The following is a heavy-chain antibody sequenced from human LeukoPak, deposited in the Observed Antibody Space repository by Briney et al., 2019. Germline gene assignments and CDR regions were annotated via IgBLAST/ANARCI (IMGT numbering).Heavy chain of an antibody. CDR1: GGSISSYY. V-gene: IGHV4-59*01. CDR3: ARSGYCSSTSCTWFDP. J-gene: IGHJ5*02. CDR2: IYYSGST. D-gene: IGHD2-2*01. Sequence: SETLSLTCTVSGGSISSYYWSWIRQPPGKGLEWIGYIYYSGSTNYNPSLKSRVTISVDTSKNQFSLTLSSVTAADTAVYYCARSGYCSSTSCTWFDPWGQGTLVTVSS.